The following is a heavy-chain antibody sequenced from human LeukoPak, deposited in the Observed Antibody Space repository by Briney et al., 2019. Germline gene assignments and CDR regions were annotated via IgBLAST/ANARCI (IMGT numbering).Heavy chain of an antibody. J-gene: IGHJ5*02. CDR3: AKSIAARPDNWFDP. V-gene: IGHV3-23*01. Sequence: SGGSPRLSCAASGFTFSGYAMSWVRQAPGKGLEWVSAISGSGGSTYYADSVKGRFTISRDNSKNTLYLQMNSLRAEDTAVYYCAKSIAARPDNWFDPWGQGTLVTVSS. D-gene: IGHD6-6*01. CDR1: GFTFSGYA. CDR2: ISGSGGST.